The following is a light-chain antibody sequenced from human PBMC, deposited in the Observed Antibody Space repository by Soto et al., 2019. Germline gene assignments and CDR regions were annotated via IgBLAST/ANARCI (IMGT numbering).Light chain of an antibody. CDR1: SSDVGGYNY. Sequence: QSALTQPRSVSGSPGQSVTISCTGTSSDVGGYNYVSWYQEQPGKAPKLMIYDVSKRPSGVPDRFSGSKSGNTASLTISGLQAEDEADYYCCSYAGGYSYVFGTGTKV. CDR3: CSYAGGYSYV. CDR2: DVS. J-gene: IGLJ1*01. V-gene: IGLV2-11*01.